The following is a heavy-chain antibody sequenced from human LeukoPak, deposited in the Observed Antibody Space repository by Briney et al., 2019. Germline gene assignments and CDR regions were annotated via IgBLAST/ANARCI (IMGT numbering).Heavy chain of an antibody. J-gene: IGHJ4*02. V-gene: IGHV3-15*05. CDR2: IKSYGSGGTT. D-gene: IGHD3-22*01. CDR3: ARGVDSLSH. Sequence: GGSLRLSCAASGMKFSDAWMSWVRQAPGKGPEWVGRIKSYGSGGTTDYGAPVKGRFTISRDNAKNTLYLQMNSLRAEDTAVYYCARGVDSLSHWGQGALVTVSS. CDR1: GMKFSDAW.